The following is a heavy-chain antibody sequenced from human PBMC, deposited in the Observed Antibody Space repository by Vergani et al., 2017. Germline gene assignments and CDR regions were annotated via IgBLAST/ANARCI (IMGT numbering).Heavy chain of an antibody. Sequence: QVQLVQSGAEVKKPGSSVKVSCKASGGTFSSYAISWVRQAPGQGLEWMGWISAYNGNTNYAQKLQGRVTMTTDTSTSTAYMELRSLRSDDTAVYYCARDRNYYYGSGSYRMDVWGQGTTVTVSS. CDR2: ISAYNGNT. D-gene: IGHD3-10*01. J-gene: IGHJ6*02. CDR3: ARDRNYYYGSGSYRMDV. CDR1: GGTFSSYA. V-gene: IGHV1-18*01.